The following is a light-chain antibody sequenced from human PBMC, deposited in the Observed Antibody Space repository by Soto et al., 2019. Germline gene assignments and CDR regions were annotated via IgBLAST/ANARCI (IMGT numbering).Light chain of an antibody. V-gene: IGKV3-11*01. J-gene: IGKJ5*01. CDR2: DTS. CDR3: QQRQNWPPIT. Sequence: EIVMTQSPATVSVSPGERVTLSCRASQSVSSNLAWYQQKPGQAPRLLIYDTSNRATGIPARFSGSGSGTDFTLTISTLEPEDFAVYYCQQRQNWPPITFGQGTRLEIK. CDR1: QSVSSN.